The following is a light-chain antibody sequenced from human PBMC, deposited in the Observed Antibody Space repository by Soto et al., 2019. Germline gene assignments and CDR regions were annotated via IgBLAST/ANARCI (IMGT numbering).Light chain of an antibody. CDR3: QSYDSSLSVV. J-gene: IGLJ2*01. CDR1: SSNIGAGYD. V-gene: IGLV1-40*01. CDR2: GNS. Sequence: QSVLTQPPSVSGAPGQRVTLSCTGSSSNIGAGYDVHWYQQLPGTAPKLLIYGNSNRPSGVPDRSSGSKSGTSASLAITGLQAEDEADYYCQSYDSSLSVVFGGGTKLTVL.